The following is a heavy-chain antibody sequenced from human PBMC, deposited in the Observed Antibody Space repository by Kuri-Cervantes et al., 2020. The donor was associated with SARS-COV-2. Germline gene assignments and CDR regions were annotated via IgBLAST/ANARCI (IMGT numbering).Heavy chain of an antibody. CDR3: ARLGVGSDPNPDY. V-gene: IGHV4-39*01. D-gene: IGHD1-26*01. CDR1: GGSISSSSYY. J-gene: IGHJ4*02. CDR2: IYYSGST. Sequence: GSLRLSCTVSGGSISSSSYYWGWIRQSPGKGLEWIGSIYYSGSTYYNPSLKSRVTISVDTSKNQLSLTLSSVTAADTAVYYCARLGVGSDPNPDYWGQGTLVTVSS.